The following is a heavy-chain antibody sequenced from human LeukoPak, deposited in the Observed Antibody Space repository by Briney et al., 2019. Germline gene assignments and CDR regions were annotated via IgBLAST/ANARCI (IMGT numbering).Heavy chain of an antibody. CDR2: INPNSGGT. CDR3: ARERVRGVMAATGYFDY. V-gene: IGHV1-2*02. Sequence: ASVEVSCKASGYTFTGYYMHWVRQAPGQGLEWMGWINPNSGGTNYAQKFQGRVTMTRDTSISTAYMELSRLRSDDTAVYYCARERVRGVMAATGYFDYWGQGTLVTVSS. CDR1: GYTFTGYY. D-gene: IGHD3-10*01. J-gene: IGHJ4*02.